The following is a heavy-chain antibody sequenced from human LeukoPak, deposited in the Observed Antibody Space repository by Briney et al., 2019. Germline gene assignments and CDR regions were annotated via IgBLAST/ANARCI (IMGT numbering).Heavy chain of an antibody. CDR2: LNKSVKT. CDR1: GLSRNNYY. J-gene: IGHJ4*02. V-gene: IGHV4-34*01. Sequence: SETLSLTCTVYGLSRNNYYWTWIRQPPGKGLEWIVELNKSVKTNYNSSLKSLVTTSLDTSKNQFSLRRNSVTAADTAVYYCALTRYTYASYYFDHWGQGTLVTVSS. CDR3: ALTRYTYASYYFDH. D-gene: IGHD5-18*01.